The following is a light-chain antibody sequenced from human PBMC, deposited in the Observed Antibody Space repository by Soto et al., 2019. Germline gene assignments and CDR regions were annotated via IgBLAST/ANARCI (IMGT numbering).Light chain of an antibody. J-gene: IGKJ4*01. CDR1: QSVSNN. CDR3: QQYNNWPPLT. CDR2: GAS. V-gene: IGKV3-15*01. Sequence: EIVMTQSPATLSLSPGERATLSCRASQSVSNNLAWYQQKPGQAPRLLIYGASTRATGIPARFSGSGSGTEFTLTISSLQSEDVAVYYCQQYNNWPPLTFGGGTKVEIK.